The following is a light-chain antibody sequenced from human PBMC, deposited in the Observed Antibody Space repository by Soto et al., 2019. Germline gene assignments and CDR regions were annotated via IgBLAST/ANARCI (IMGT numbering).Light chain of an antibody. Sequence: DIGMTQSEAALSVSPGDAAHLSCRASQSVHSRLAWYQQKPGQAPRLLIYGASTRATGTPPRFRGSGSGTEFTLTISSLQSEEVAVYYCQQYDDWPPWTFGPGTKVDIK. CDR2: GAS. V-gene: IGKV3-15*01. J-gene: IGKJ1*01. CDR1: QSVHSR. CDR3: QQYDDWPPWT.